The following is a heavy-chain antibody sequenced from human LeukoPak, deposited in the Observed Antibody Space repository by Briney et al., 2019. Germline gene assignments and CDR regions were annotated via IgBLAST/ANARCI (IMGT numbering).Heavy chain of an antibody. CDR1: GGSISSSSYS. D-gene: IGHD4-17*01. CDR2: IHYGGNT. J-gene: IGHJ4*02. CDR3: ARHSLNNYGHYY. Sequence: SETLSLTCTVSGGSISSSSYSWTWIRQPPGKGLEWIGSIHYGGNTYYKPSLRSRVTISVDTSNQFSLRLSSATAADTATYYSARHSLNNYGHYYWGQGTLVTVSS. V-gene: IGHV4-39*01.